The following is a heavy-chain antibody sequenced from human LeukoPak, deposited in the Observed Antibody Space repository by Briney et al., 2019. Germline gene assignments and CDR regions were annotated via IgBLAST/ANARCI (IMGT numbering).Heavy chain of an antibody. CDR2: IKEDGSEK. Sequence: GGSLRLSCAASGILVSRSWMTWVRQAPGKGLEWVADIKEDGSEKHYVDSVKGRFTISRDNAENSLYLQMNSLRAEDTAIYYCARDLGVCSGGTCYPVYDYWGQGIPVTVSS. D-gene: IGHD2-15*01. V-gene: IGHV3-7*01. CDR1: GILVSRSW. CDR3: ARDLGVCSGGTCYPVYDY. J-gene: IGHJ4*02.